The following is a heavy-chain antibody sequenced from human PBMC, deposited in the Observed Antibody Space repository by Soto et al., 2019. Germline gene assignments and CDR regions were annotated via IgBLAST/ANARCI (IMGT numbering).Heavy chain of an antibody. CDR3: ARTTYNWNGLVQPPFFDY. D-gene: IGHD1-1*01. Sequence: ESGPTLVNPTQTLTLTCTFSGFSLSTSGMCVSWIRQPPGKAQEWLARIDWDDDKYYSTSLKTRLTISKDTSKNQVVLTMTNMDPVDTATYYCARTTYNWNGLVQPPFFDYWGQGTLVTVSS. V-gene: IGHV2-70*11. CDR2: IDWDDDK. J-gene: IGHJ4*02. CDR1: GFSLSTSGMC.